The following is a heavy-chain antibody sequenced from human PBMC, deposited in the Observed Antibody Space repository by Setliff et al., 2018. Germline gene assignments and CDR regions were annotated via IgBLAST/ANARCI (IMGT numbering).Heavy chain of an antibody. D-gene: IGHD3-22*01. Sequence: SVKVSCKASGYTFTSYYMHWVRQAPGQGLEWMGGTIPIFGTTDYAQKFQGRVTIITDESTSTAFMQLSSLRSEDTAVYYCVREGVDSRSSTDYRYYMDVWGKGTTVTVSS. V-gene: IGHV1-69*05. CDR2: TIPIFGTT. CDR3: VREGVDSRSSTDYRYYMDV. CDR1: GYTFTSYY. J-gene: IGHJ6*03.